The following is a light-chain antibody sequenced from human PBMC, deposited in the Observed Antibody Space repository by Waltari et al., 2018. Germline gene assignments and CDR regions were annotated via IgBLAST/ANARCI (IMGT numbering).Light chain of an antibody. CDR2: AGS. V-gene: IGKV3-20*01. Sequence: DIVLTQSPGPLSLSPGQRPTLPRWASQSVGRSHSAVFQQTPGQAPRLLIYAGSSRATGIPDRFSGSGSGTDFTLTINRLEPEDSAVYYCQPYGSPPYTFGQGTKLEL. J-gene: IGKJ2*01. CDR3: QPYGSPPYT. CDR1: QSVGRSH.